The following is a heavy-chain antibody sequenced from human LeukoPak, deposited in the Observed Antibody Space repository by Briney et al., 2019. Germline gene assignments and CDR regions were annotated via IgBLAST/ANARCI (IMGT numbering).Heavy chain of an antibody. CDR1: GDSISSSGFH. CDR2: IYSGGNT. J-gene: IGHJ5*02. D-gene: IGHD6-13*01. CDR3: ARHQTSTWYGDGWFDP. Sequence: SGTLSLTCSVSGDSISSSGFHWGWVRQPPGKGLEWIGSIYSGGNTYDNPSLKSRVTLSVDTSKNQFSLRLSSVTASDTAVYYCARHQTSTWYGDGWFDPWGQGTLVTVSS. V-gene: IGHV4-39*01.